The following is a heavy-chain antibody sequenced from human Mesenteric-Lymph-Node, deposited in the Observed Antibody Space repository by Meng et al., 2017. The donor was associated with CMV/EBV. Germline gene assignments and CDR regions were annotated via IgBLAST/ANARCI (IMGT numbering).Heavy chain of an antibody. CDR3: ARDTPVSGIDY. CDR1: GFTFSSYE. J-gene: IGHJ4*02. Sequence: GESLKISCAASGFTFSSYEINWVRQAPGKGLEWVSYISSSGRIIYYADSVKGRFTISRDNAKNSVYLQMDSLRGEDTAVYYCARDTPVSGIDYWGQGTLVTVSS. CDR2: ISSSGRII. D-gene: IGHD4-11*01. V-gene: IGHV3-48*03.